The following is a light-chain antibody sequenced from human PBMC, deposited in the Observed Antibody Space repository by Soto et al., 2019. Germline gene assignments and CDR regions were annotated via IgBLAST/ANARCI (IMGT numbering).Light chain of an antibody. J-gene: IGLJ1*01. CDR1: NSYIRNFY. V-gene: IGLV1-51*01. Sequence: SELPQPASVSAAPGPKDTFSCSGSNSYIRNFYVSWYQQLPATAPKLLIYDNNRRPSGIPDLFSGSKSGTSATLGITGLQTGDEADYYCRTWDSSLSAYVYGTGTNVPVL. CDR3: RTWDSSLSAYV. CDR2: DNN.